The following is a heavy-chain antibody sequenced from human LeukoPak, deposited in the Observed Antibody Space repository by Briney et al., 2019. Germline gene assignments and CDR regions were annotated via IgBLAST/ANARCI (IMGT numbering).Heavy chain of an antibody. Sequence: GGSLRLSCAASGFTFSSYSMNWVRQAPGKGLEWVSSISSSSSYIYYADSVKGRFTISRDNAKNSLYLQMNSLGAEDTAVYYCAREHSGYENAFDIWGQGTMVTVSS. V-gene: IGHV3-21*01. J-gene: IGHJ3*02. CDR2: ISSSSSYI. CDR3: AREHSGYENAFDI. CDR1: GFTFSSYS. D-gene: IGHD5-12*01.